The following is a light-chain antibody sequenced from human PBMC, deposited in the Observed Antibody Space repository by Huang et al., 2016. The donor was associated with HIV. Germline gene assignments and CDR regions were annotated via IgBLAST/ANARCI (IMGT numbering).Light chain of an antibody. CDR3: QQHYTTLVT. J-gene: IGKJ3*01. CDR2: WAA. Sequence: DIVLTQSPDSLAVYLGETATIHCKSSQSLVSIYNKKNSLAWDQQKPGQPTKLRSYWAATRESGFPDLFSGSGSGTDFTLTSNSLQAEDVAVYYCQQHYTTLVTFGPGTRVNIK. V-gene: IGKV4-1*01. CDR1: QSLVSIYNKKNS.